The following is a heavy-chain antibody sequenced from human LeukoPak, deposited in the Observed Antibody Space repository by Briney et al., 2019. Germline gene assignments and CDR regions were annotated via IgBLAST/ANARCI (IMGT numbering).Heavy chain of an antibody. CDR1: GGFFSGYY. V-gene: IGHV4-34*01. CDR2: INHSGST. D-gene: IGHD3-16*02. CDR3: ARGRRNDYVWGSYRSGYFDY. J-gene: IGHJ4*02. Sequence: PSETLSLTCAFYGGFFSGYYWSRIRQPPGKGLEWIGEINHSGSTNYNPSLKSRVTISVDTSKNQFSLKLSSVTAADTAVYYCARGRRNDYVWGSYRSGYFDYWGQGTLVTVSS.